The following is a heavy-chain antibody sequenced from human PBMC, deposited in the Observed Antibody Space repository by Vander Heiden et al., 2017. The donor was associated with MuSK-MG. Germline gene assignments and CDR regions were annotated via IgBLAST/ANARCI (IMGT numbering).Heavy chain of an antibody. CDR1: GCSIVEVGYY. V-gene: IGHV4-39*07. CDR2: IYYSGPT. CDR3: ARDLTLRSAFDI. D-gene: IGHD2-15*01. J-gene: IGHJ3*02. Sequence: QLQLQESGPGLVKPSETLSLTCTVSGCSIVEVGYYWGWFRQPPGKGLEWIGNIYYSGPTNYNASLKSRVTMSVDTSRNQFSLNLSSVTAADTAVYYCARDLTLRSAFDIWGQGTMVTVSS.